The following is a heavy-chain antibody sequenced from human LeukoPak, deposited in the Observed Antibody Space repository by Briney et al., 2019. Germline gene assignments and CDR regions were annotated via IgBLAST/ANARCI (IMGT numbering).Heavy chain of an antibody. V-gene: IGHV1-18*01. CDR2: ISGNNGNT. CDR3: ARGGTRTYVDIVATTHPDY. J-gene: IGHJ4*02. D-gene: IGHD5-12*01. Sequence: ASVKVSCKASGYTFTSYGISWVRQAPGQGPEWMGWISGNNGNTNYAQKLQGRVTMTTDTSTSTAYMELRSLRSDDTAVYYCARGGTRTYVDIVATTHPDYWGQGTLVTVSS. CDR1: GYTFTSYG.